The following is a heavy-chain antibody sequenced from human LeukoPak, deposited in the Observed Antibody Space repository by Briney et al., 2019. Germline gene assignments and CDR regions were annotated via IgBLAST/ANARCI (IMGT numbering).Heavy chain of an antibody. CDR1: GYTFTGYY. V-gene: IGHV1-2*02. D-gene: IGHD5-12*01. CDR3: AKDRAVATIGGIDY. J-gene: IGHJ4*02. Sequence: ASVKVSCKASGYTFTGYYMHWVRQAPGQGLEWMGWINPNSGGTNYAQKFQGRVTMTRDTSISTVYMELSRLRSDDTAVYYCAKDRAVATIGGIDYWGQGTLVAVSS. CDR2: INPNSGGT.